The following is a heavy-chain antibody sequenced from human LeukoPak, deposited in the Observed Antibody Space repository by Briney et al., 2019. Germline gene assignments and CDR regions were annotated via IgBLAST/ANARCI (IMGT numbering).Heavy chain of an antibody. CDR1: GGSISSGGYY. D-gene: IGHD2-2*02. Sequence: SETLSLTCTVSGGSISSGGYYWSWIRQHPGKGLEWIGYIYYSGSTYYNPSLKSRVTISVDTSKNQFSLKLGSVTAADTAVYYCARLVDIVVVPAAISWFDPWGQGTLVTVSS. CDR3: ARLVDIVVVPAAISWFDP. V-gene: IGHV4-31*03. CDR2: IYYSGST. J-gene: IGHJ5*02.